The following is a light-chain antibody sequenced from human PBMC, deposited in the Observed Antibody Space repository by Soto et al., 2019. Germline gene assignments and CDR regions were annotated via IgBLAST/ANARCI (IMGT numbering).Light chain of an antibody. V-gene: IGKV1-39*01. CDR1: QNIAKY. CDR3: QETYSKPPT. J-gene: IGKJ4*01. CDR2: ETS. Sequence: DIQMAQSPSSLSASVGDRVTITCRAGQNIAKYLNWYQQKPGKAPLLLIYETSKLEIGVPSRFAGSGSGTDFTLTISSLQPEDFATYYCQETYSKPPTCGGGTKGDIK.